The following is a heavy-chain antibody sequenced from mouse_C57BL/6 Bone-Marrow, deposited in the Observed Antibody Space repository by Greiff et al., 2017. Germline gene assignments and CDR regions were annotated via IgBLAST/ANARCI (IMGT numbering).Heavy chain of an antibody. Sequence: EVKLQESGGDLVKPGGSLKLSCAASGFTFSSYGMSWVRQTPDKRLEWVATISSGGSYTYYPDSVKGRFTISRDNAKNTLYLQMSRLKSEDTAMYYCATDGYYVAYWGQGTLVTVSA. J-gene: IGHJ3*01. CDR2: ISSGGSYT. CDR3: ATDGYYVAY. V-gene: IGHV5-6*01. CDR1: GFTFSSYG. D-gene: IGHD2-3*01.